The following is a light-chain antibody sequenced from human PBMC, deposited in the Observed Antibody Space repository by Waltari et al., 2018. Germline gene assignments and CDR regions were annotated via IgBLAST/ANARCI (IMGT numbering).Light chain of an antibody. CDR1: SRDIGTSGY. J-gene: IGLJ2*01. CDR2: DVF. Sequence: QSPLTQPASLSGSPGQSITISCSGTSRDIGTSGYVSWYQQHPGRAPKLLIYDVFNRPSGVSERFSGSKSGNTASLTISGLQTEDEAHYYCSSYTGFTAHVHFGGGTKLTVL. V-gene: IGLV2-14*03. CDR3: SSYTGFTAHVH.